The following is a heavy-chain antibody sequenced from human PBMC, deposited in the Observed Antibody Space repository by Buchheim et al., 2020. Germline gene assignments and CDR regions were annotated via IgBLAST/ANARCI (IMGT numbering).Heavy chain of an antibody. CDR1: GGSISSGSYY. CDR2: IYTSGST. D-gene: IGHD3-22*01. Sequence: QVQLQESGPGLVKPSQTLSLTCTVSGGSISSGSYYWSWIRQPAGKGLEWIGRIYTSGSTNYNPSLKSRVTISVDTSKNQFSLKLSSVTAADTAVYYCNCQSSLGFDYYDSSGYPTYYFDYWGQGTL. V-gene: IGHV4-61*02. J-gene: IGHJ4*02. CDR3: NCQSSLGFDYYDSSGYPTYYFDY.